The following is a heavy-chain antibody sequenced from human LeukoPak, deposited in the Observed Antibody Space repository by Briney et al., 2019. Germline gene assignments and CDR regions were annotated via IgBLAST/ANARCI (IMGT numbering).Heavy chain of an antibody. CDR1: GFTFRSYA. CDR2: VSGSGGGT. Sequence: GGSLRLSCAASGFTFRSYAMSWVRQAPGKGLEWVSGVSGSGGGTYYAESVKGRFTISRDNSKNTLYVQMHSLRAEDTARYYCAKDNSDHAFDIWGQGTMLTVSS. V-gene: IGHV3-23*01. J-gene: IGHJ3*02. CDR3: AKDNSDHAFDI. D-gene: IGHD2/OR15-2a*01.